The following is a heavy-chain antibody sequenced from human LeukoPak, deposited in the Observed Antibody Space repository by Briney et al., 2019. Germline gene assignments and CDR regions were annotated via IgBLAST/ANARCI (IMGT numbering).Heavy chain of an antibody. J-gene: IGHJ6*02. CDR2: ISSSGSTI. V-gene: IGHV3-48*03. CDR1: GFTFSSYE. CDR3: ARDYCSSTSCYLYYYYGMDV. Sequence: HPGGSLRLSCAASGFTFSSYEMNWVRQAPGKGLEWVSYISSSGSTIYYADSVKGRFTISRDNAKNSLYLQMNSLRDEDTAVYYCARDYCSSTSCYLYYYYGMDVWGQGTTDTVSS. D-gene: IGHD2-2*01.